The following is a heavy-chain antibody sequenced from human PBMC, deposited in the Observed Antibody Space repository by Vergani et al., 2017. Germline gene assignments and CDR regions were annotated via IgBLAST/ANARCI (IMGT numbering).Heavy chain of an antibody. D-gene: IGHD2-15*01. CDR3: ARGSCIGGSCYMPLFDY. CDR2: IHTSRST. CDR1: GGSINSHNYY. V-gene: IGHV4-61*02. Sequence: QVQLQESGPGLVKPSQTLSLTCTVSGGSINSHNYYWSWIRQPAGKGREWFVRIHTSRSTNYNPSLKSRVTISEDTSKNTFSLNLTSMPAADTAVYFCARGSCIGGSCYMPLFDYWGQGTLVTVSS. J-gene: IGHJ4*02.